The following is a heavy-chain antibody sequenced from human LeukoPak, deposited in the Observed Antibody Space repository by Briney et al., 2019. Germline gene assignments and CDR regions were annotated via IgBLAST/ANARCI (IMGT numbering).Heavy chain of an antibody. CDR1: GGSISSYY. Sequence: SETLSLTCTVSGGSISSYYWSWIRQPPGKGLEWIGYIYYSGSTNYNPSLKSRVTISVDTSKNQFSLKLSSVTAADTAVYYCARDLRLGELSSWGQGTLVTVSS. D-gene: IGHD3-16*02. J-gene: IGHJ5*02. CDR2: IYYSGST. V-gene: IGHV4-59*01. CDR3: ARDLRLGELSS.